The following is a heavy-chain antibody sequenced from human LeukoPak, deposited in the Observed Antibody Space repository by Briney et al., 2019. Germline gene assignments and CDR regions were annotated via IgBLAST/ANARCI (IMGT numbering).Heavy chain of an antibody. D-gene: IGHD3-9*01. CDR2: ISGSGGST. CDR3: AKSGVVLRYFDWLPFDY. Sequence: GGSLRLSCAASGFTFSSYAMSWVRQAPGKGLEWVSAISGSGGSTYYADSVKGRFTISRDNSKNTLYLQMNSLRAEDTAVYYCAKSGVVLRYFDWLPFDYRGQGTLVTVSS. V-gene: IGHV3-23*01. CDR1: GFTFSSYA. J-gene: IGHJ4*02.